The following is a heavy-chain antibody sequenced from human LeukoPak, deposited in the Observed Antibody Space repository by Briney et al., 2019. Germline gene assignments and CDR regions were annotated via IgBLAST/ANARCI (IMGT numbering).Heavy chain of an antibody. CDR2: ISRNSGSI. D-gene: IGHD3-22*01. V-gene: IGHV3-9*03. CDR3: AKDSSGLRDAFDI. Sequence: GRSLRLSCGASGFTFDDYAMHWVRQAPGKGLEWVSGISRNSGSIGYADSVKGRFTISRDNAKNSLYLQMNSLRAEDMALYYCAKDSSGLRDAFDIWGQGTMVTVSS. J-gene: IGHJ3*02. CDR1: GFTFDDYA.